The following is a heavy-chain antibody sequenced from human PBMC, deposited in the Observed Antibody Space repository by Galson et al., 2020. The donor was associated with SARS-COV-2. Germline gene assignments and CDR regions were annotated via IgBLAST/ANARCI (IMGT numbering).Heavy chain of an antibody. Sequence: GESLKISCAASGFTFSTYAMGWVRQAPGKGLEWVSLITDNGYNTYYADSVKGRFTISRDNSKNTLYLIMNSLRAEDTAVYFCAKEGGSGWATDYFQDWGQVTLVTVAS. CDR2: ITDNGYNT. V-gene: IGHV3-23*01. CDR1: GFTFSTYA. CDR3: AKEGGSGWATDYFQD. J-gene: IGHJ1*01. D-gene: IGHD6-19*01.